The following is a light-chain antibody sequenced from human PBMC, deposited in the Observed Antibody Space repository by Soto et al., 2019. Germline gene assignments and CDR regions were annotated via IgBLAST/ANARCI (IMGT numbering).Light chain of an antibody. CDR1: QSVSSY. Sequence: EIVLTQSPATLSLSPGERATLSCRASQSVSSYLAWYQQKPGQAPRLLIYDASNRATGIPARFSGSGSGTDFTLTITSIEPEDLAIYYSQQRSNWPPVTFGGGTKVEIK. CDR2: DAS. V-gene: IGKV3-11*01. CDR3: QQRSNWPPVT. J-gene: IGKJ4*01.